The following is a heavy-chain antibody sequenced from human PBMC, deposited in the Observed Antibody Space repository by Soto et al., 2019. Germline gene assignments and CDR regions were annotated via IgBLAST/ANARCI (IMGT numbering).Heavy chain of an antibody. J-gene: IGHJ3*02. CDR2: ISGSGGST. CDR1: GFIFSSYA. D-gene: IGHD1-7*01. V-gene: IGHV3-23*01. CDR3: AKGQNNWDYGRDTFDI. Sequence: EVQLLESGGGLVQPGGSLRLSCAASGFIFSSYAMSWVRQTPGKGLEWVSGISGSGGSTYHASSVRGRFAISRDNSKNTLYLQMNSLRAEDTAVYYCAKGQNNWDYGRDTFDIWGQGTMVTVSS.